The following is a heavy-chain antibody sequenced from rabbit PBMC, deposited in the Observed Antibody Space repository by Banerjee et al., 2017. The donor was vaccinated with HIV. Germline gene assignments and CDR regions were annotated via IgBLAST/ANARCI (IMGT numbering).Heavy chain of an antibody. CDR1: GFTVNSYW. CDR3: ARETTYGAFNL. V-gene: IGHV1S45*01. Sequence: QEQLVESGGGLVQPEGSLTLTCTASGFTVNSYWMSWVRQAPGKGLEWIGCIYAGDGDTYYASWAKGRFTISKSSSTTVTLQMTSLTAADTATYFCARETTYGAFNLWGQGTLVTVS. J-gene: IGHJ4*01. D-gene: IGHD1-1*01. CDR2: IYAGDGDT.